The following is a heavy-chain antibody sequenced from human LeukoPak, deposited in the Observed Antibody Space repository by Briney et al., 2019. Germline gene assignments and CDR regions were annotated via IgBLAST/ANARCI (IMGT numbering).Heavy chain of an antibody. D-gene: IGHD6-6*01. CDR2: ISGSGGST. V-gene: IGHV3-23*01. CDR1: GFTFSSYA. CDR3: AKDRRGSSSPLDAFDI. Sequence: GGSLRLSCAASGFTFSSYAMSWVRQAPGKGLEWVSAISGSGGSTYYADSVKGRFTISRDNSKNTLYLQMNSLRAEDTAVYYCAKDRRGSSSPLDAFDIWGQGTMVTVSS. J-gene: IGHJ3*02.